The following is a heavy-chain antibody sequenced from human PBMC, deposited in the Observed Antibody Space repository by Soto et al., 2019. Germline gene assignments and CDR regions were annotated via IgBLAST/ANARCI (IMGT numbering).Heavy chain of an antibody. V-gene: IGHV3-33*01. CDR3: AREQWLVPGYYGIDV. CDR1: GFTFSSYG. Sequence: PGGSLRLSCAASGFTFSSYGMHWVRQAPGKGLEWVAVIWYDGSNKYYADSVKGRFTISRDNSKNTLYLQMNSLRAEDTAVYYCAREQWLVPGYYGIDVWGQGTTVTVSS. CDR2: IWYDGSNK. D-gene: IGHD6-19*01. J-gene: IGHJ6*02.